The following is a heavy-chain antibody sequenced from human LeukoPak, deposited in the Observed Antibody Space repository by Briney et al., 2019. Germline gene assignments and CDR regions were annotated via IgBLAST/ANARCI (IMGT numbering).Heavy chain of an antibody. J-gene: IGHJ4*02. CDR2: ISGSGDST. CDR3: AKGGSGRYLLDY. Sequence: PGGSLRLSCAASGFTFSNYAMRWVRQAPGKGLEWVSGISGSGDSTYYADSVKGRFTISRDNSKNTLYLQMNSLRAEDTAVYYCAKGGSGRYLLDYWGQGTLVTVSS. V-gene: IGHV3-23*01. D-gene: IGHD1-26*01. CDR1: GFTFSNYA.